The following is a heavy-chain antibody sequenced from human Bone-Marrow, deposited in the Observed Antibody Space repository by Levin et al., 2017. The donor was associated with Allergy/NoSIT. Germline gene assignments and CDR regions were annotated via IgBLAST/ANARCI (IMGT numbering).Heavy chain of an antibody. J-gene: IGHJ4*02. Sequence: KGLEWVSVIYSGGSTYYADSVKGRFTISRDNSKNTLYLQMNSLRAEDTAVYYCARGWFGELLSHWGQGTLVTVSS. CDR2: IYSGGST. D-gene: IGHD3-10*01. V-gene: IGHV3-53*01. CDR3: ARGWFGELLSH.